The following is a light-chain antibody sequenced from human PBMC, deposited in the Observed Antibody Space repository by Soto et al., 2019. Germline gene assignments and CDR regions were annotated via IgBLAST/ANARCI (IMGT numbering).Light chain of an antibody. J-gene: IGLJ2*01. CDR1: DIGSYS. V-gene: IGLV3-21*02. Sequence: SYELTQPPSVSVAPGQTARITCGGNDIGSYSVHWYQQRPGQAPVLVVYDDSDRPSGIPERFSGSNSGNTATLAISRVEVGDEADYYCLVWDSSSDHAVFGGGTKLTVL. CDR3: LVWDSSSDHAV. CDR2: DDS.